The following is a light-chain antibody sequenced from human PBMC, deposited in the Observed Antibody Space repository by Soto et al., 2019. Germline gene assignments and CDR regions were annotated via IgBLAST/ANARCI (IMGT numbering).Light chain of an antibody. J-gene: IGKJ2*01. Sequence: EIMMTQSPATLSVSPGERATLSCRASQSVSSKLAWYQQKPGQAPRLLIYGASTRATGIPARFSGSGSGTDFTLTISSLQSEDFAVYYCKQYNNWPLTFGQGTKLEIK. CDR2: GAS. CDR1: QSVSSK. V-gene: IGKV3-15*01. CDR3: KQYNNWPLT.